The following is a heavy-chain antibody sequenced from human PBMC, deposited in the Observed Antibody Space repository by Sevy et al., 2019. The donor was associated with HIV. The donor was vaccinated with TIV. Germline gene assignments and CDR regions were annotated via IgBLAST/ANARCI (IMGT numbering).Heavy chain of an antibody. CDR2: ISFDGRNK. CDR1: GFTFADHA. Sequence: GGSLRLSCAASGFTFADHAFHWVRQAPGKGLEWVAIISFDGRNKRLAESVKGRFTISRDDSKNTVYLHMTSLRPEETAVYYCARDHCTDGACFRSGYFDYWGQGTPVTVSS. V-gene: IGHV3-30*04. D-gene: IGHD2-8*01. CDR3: ARDHCTDGACFRSGYFDY. J-gene: IGHJ4*02.